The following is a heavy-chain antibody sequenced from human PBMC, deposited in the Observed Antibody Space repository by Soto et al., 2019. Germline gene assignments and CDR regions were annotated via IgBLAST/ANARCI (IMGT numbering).Heavy chain of an antibody. D-gene: IGHD4-4*01. CDR2: IYYSGST. V-gene: IGHV4-31*03. CDR3: ARDAPTYSKEDARYYYGMDV. Sequence: QVQLLESGPGLVKPSQTLSLTCTVSGGSISSGGYYWSWIRQHPGKGLEWIGYIYYSGSTYYNPSLKSRVTISVDTSKNQFSLKLSSVTAADTAVYYCARDAPTYSKEDARYYYGMDVWGQGTTVTVSS. CDR1: GGSISSGGYY. J-gene: IGHJ6*02.